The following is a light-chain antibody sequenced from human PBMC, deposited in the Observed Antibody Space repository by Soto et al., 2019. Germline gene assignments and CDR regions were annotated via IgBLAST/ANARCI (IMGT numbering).Light chain of an antibody. CDR1: TLATQY. J-gene: IGLJ2*01. CDR3: QSADGSHSYHVV. CDR2: KAT. Sequence: SSELTQSPSLSVSPGQTAKITCSGDTLATQYAYWYQVRPGQAPLLLIHKATERPSGIPDRFSGSISGTTVTLTISRVQAEDEADYYCQSADGSHSYHVVFGGGTQLTVL. V-gene: IGLV3-25*02.